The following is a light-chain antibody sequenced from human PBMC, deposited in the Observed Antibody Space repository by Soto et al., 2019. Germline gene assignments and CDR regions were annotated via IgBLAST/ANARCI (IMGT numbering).Light chain of an antibody. V-gene: IGKV1-33*01. Sequence: DIQMPQSPSSLSASVGDRVTITCQASQNLNIYLNWYQQSPGRAPTLLIYDASSLEKGVPSRGSGTGSCTHFTLTISSLQTEDLGTYYGQHYDYLPFTFGPGAKVDSK. CDR1: QNLNIY. J-gene: IGKJ3*01. CDR2: DAS. CDR3: QHYDYLPFT.